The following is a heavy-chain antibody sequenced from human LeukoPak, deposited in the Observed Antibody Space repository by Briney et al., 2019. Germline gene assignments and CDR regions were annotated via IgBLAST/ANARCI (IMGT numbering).Heavy chain of an antibody. V-gene: IGHV4-59*01. CDR3: ARRNYDFWSDYGLDV. D-gene: IGHD3-3*01. CDR2: IYYVGST. J-gene: IGHJ6*02. CDR1: GASISSYY. Sequence: SGTLSLTCTVSGASISSYYWNWIRQSPGKGLEWIGFIYYVGSTHYSPSLNSRVTMSVDTSKNQISLRLSSVSAPDTAIYYCARRNYDFWSDYGLDVWGQGTPVTVSS.